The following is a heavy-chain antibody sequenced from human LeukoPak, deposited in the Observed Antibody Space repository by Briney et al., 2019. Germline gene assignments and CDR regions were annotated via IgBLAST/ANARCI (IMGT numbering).Heavy chain of an antibody. V-gene: IGHV3-23*01. J-gene: IGHJ4*02. CDR1: GFTFSSYG. CDR2: ISGSGGST. CDR3: AKDLSPFGYDSVFDY. D-gene: IGHD5-12*01. Sequence: GGTLRLSCAASGFTFSSYGMSWVRQAPGKGLEWVSAISGSGGSTYYADSVKGRFTISRDNSKNTLYLQMNSLRAEDTAVYYCAKDLSPFGYDSVFDYWGQGTLVTVSS.